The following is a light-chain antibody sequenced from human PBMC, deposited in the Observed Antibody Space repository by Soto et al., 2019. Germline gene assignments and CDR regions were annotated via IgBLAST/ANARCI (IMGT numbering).Light chain of an antibody. CDR2: GAS. Sequence: EIVLTQSPATLSLSPGERATLSCRASQSVSSSYLAWYQLKPGQAPRLLIFGASNRATGIPDRFSGSGSGTDFTLTISRLEPEDFAVYYCQQYGSSPPTFGQGTKVEIK. J-gene: IGKJ1*01. CDR3: QQYGSSPPT. V-gene: IGKV3-20*01. CDR1: QSVSSSY.